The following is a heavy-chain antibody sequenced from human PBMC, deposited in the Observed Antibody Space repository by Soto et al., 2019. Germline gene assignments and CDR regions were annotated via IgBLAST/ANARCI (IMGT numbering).Heavy chain of an antibody. CDR2: ISPFNGNT. V-gene: IGHV1-18*01. CDR3: ARDQSFDRTYYYGIDV. D-gene: IGHD3-16*01. Sequence: ASVKVSCKSSGYPFTHYGITWIRQARGQGLEWMGWISPFNGNTNYGQTLQGRVTLTTETSMSTVYMELRSLRSDDTAVYYCARDQSFDRTYYYGIDVWGQGTTVTVSS. J-gene: IGHJ6*02. CDR1: GYPFTHYG.